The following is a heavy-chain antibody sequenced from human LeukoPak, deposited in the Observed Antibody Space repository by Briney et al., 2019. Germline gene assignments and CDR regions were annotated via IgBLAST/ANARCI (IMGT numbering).Heavy chain of an antibody. J-gene: IGHJ6*03. CDR1: GFTFSSYE. Sequence: GGSLRLSCAASGFTFSSYEMNWVRQAPGKGLEWVSYISSSGSTIYYADSVKGRFTISRDNAKNSLYLQMNSLRAEDTAVYYCARRPYEADYYYYYMDVWGKGTAVTISS. CDR2: ISSSGSTI. D-gene: IGHD3-16*01. CDR3: ARRPYEADYYYYYMDV. V-gene: IGHV3-48*03.